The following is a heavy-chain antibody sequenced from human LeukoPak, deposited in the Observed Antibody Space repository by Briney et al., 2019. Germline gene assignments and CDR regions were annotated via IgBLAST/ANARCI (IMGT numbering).Heavy chain of an antibody. CDR2: ISSSSSYM. V-gene: IGHV3-21*01. CDR1: GFTFSSYS. J-gene: IGHJ4*02. Sequence: GGSLRLSCAASGFTFSSYSMNWVRQAPGKGLEWVSSISSSSSYMYYADSVKGRFTISRDNAKNSLYLQMNSLRAEDTAVYYCARISHSSGYYFDYWGQGTLVTVSS. D-gene: IGHD3-22*01. CDR3: ARISHSSGYYFDY.